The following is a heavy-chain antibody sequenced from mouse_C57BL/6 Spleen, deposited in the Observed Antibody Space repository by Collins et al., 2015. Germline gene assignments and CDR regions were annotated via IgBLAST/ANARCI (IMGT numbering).Heavy chain of an antibody. CDR2: IFPGSGST. V-gene: IGHV1-75*01. Sequence: QVQLQQSGPELVKPGASVKISCKASGYTFTDYYINWVKQRPGQGLEWIGWIFPGSGSTYYNEKFKGKATLTVDKSSSTAHMLLSSLTSEDSAVYFCARGGFPYAMDYWGQGTSVTVSS. J-gene: IGHJ4*01. CDR3: ARGGFPYAMDY. CDR1: GYTFTDYY.